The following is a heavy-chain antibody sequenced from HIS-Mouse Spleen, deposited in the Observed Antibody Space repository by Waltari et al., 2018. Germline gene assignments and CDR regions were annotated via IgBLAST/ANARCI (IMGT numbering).Heavy chain of an antibody. CDR2: INHSGST. D-gene: IGHD3-22*01. J-gene: IGHJ3*02. CDR1: GGSFSGYY. Sequence: QVQLQQWGAGLLKSSETLSLTCAVYGGSFSGYYWSWIRQPPGKGLEWIGEINHSGSTNYNPSLKSRVTISVDTSKTQFSLKLSSVTAADTAVYYCARAGDSSGTTDAFDIWGQGTMVTVSS. CDR3: ARAGDSSGTTDAFDI. V-gene: IGHV4-34*01.